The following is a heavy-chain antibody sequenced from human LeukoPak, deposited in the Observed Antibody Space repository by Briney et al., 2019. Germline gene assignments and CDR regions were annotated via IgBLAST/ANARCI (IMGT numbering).Heavy chain of an antibody. CDR1: GGTFSSYA. Sequence: VASVKVSCKASGGTFSSYAISWVRQAPGQGLEWMGGIIPIFGTANYAQKFQGRVTMTTDTSTSTAYMELRSLRSDDTAVYYCTRDLPYSSSWESLDYWGQGTLVTVSS. J-gene: IGHJ4*02. CDR2: IIPIFGTA. CDR3: TRDLPYSSSWESLDY. D-gene: IGHD6-13*01. V-gene: IGHV1-69*05.